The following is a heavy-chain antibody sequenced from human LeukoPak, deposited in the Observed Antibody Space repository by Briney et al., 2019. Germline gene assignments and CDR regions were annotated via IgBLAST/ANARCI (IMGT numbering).Heavy chain of an antibody. Sequence: EASVKVSCKASGYTFTSYGISWGRQAPGQGKEWMGWISAYNGNTNYAQKLQGRVTMSTDTSTSTAYMELRSLRSDDTAVYYCARVRSYCSSTSCYSFDYWGQGTLVTVSS. J-gene: IGHJ4*02. V-gene: IGHV1-18*01. D-gene: IGHD2-2*01. CDR1: GYTFTSYG. CDR2: ISAYNGNT. CDR3: ARVRSYCSSTSCYSFDY.